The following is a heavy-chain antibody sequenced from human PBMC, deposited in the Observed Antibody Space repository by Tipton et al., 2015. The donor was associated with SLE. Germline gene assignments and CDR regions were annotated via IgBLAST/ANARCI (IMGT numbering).Heavy chain of an antibody. CDR3: ARDRETAWELAHFDY. CDR2: IYTSGST. CDR1: GGSISSGSYY. Sequence: TLSLTCTVSGGSISSGSYYWSWIRQPAGKGLEWIGRIYTSGSTNYNPSLKSRVTISVDTSKNQFSLKLSSVTAADTAVYYCARDRETAWELAHFDYWGQGTLVTVSS. D-gene: IGHD1-26*01. J-gene: IGHJ4*02. V-gene: IGHV4-61*02.